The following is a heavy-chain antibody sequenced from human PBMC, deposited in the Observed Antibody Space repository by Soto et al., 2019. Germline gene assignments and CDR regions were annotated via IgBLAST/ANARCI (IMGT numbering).Heavy chain of an antibody. Sequence: GGSLRLSCTASGFSFTNYWMSWVRQAPGKGLEWVGNIKEDGSQKQYVDSVEGRFIISRDNAKNLLYLQMSSLRVDDTAVFYCARDDRTGYYDYWGQGTLVTVSS. CDR2: IKEDGSQK. CDR3: ARDDRTGYYDY. J-gene: IGHJ4*02. D-gene: IGHD3-22*01. V-gene: IGHV3-7*05. CDR1: GFSFTNYW.